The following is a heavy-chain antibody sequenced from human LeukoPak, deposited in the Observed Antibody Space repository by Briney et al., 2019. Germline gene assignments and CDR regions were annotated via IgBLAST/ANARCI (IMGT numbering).Heavy chain of an antibody. D-gene: IGHD5-24*01. Sequence: ASVKVSCKASGYTFTGYYMHWVRQAPGQGLEWMGWINPNSGGTNYAQKFQGRVTMTRDTSISTAYMELSRLRSDDTAVYYCAGVSRDGYNYLTYWGQGTLVTVSS. CDR2: INPNSGGT. V-gene: IGHV1-2*02. CDR3: AGVSRDGYNYLTY. J-gene: IGHJ4*02. CDR1: GYTFTGYY.